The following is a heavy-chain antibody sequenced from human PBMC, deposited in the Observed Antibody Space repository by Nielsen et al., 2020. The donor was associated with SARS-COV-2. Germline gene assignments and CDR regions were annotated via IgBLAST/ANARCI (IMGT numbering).Heavy chain of an antibody. J-gene: IGHJ4*02. D-gene: IGHD3-9*01. CDR2: INPSGGST. CDR1: GYTFTSYF. CDR3: ARDAGYDILTGYYEAQHY. Sequence: ASVKVSCKASGYTFTSYFIHWVRQAPGPGLEWMGIINPSGGSTSYAQKFQGRVTMTRDTSTSTVYMELSSLRSEDTAVYYCARDAGYDILTGYYEAQHYWGQGTLVTVSS. V-gene: IGHV1-46*01.